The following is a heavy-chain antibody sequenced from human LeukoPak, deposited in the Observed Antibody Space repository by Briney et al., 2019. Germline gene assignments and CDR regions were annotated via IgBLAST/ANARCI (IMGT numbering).Heavy chain of an antibody. D-gene: IGHD6-19*01. CDR3: AKIGAVAGHFDY. J-gene: IGHJ4*02. Sequence: HPGGSLRLSCAAPGFTFSRYGMHWVRQAPGKGLEWVAFIRCDGSDKSYADSVKGRFTISRDNSKNTLYLQMNSLRAEDMAMYYCAKIGAVAGHFDYWGQGTLVTVSS. CDR2: IRCDGSDK. CDR1: GFTFSRYG. V-gene: IGHV3-30*02.